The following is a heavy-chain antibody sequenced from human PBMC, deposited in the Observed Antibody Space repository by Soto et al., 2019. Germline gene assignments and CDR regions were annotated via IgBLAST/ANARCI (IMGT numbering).Heavy chain of an antibody. CDR2: IYYSGST. CDR1: GGSISSSSYS. CDR3: GRQPGHCGSTTCFGYSSVDV. V-gene: IGHV4-39*01. D-gene: IGHD2-2*01. Sequence: QLQLQESGPRLVKPSETLSLTCSVSGGSISSSSYSWGWIRQPPGKGLEWIGTIYYSGSTHYNPSLEGRAASSADTPNNQLSLRLSSVTAADTAVYYCGRQPGHCGSTTCFGYSSVDVWGQGTTVTVS. J-gene: IGHJ6*02.